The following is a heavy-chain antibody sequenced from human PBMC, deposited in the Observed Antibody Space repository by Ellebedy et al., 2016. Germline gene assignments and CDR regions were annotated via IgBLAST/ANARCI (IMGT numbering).Heavy chain of an antibody. CDR1: GFTFSSYS. CDR2: ISSSSSTI. Sequence: GESLKISXAASGFTFSSYSMNWVRQAPGKELEWVSYISSSSSTIYYADSVKGRFTISRDNAKNSLYLQMNSLRAEDTAVYYCARDREQWLVPAGFDYWGQGTLVTVSS. CDR3: ARDREQWLVPAGFDY. D-gene: IGHD6-19*01. V-gene: IGHV3-48*01. J-gene: IGHJ4*02.